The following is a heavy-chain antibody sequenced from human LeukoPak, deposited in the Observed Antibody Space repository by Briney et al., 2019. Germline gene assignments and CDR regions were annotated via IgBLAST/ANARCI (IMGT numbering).Heavy chain of an antibody. CDR1: GGSISSYY. Sequence: SETLSLTCTVSGGSISSYYWSWIRQPPGKGLEWIGYIYYSGSTNYNPSLKSRVTISVDTSKNQFSLKLSSVTAADTAVYYCARDSGYHYSSGYPEYFQHWGQGTLVTVSS. J-gene: IGHJ1*01. CDR3: ARDSGYHYSSGYPEYFQH. D-gene: IGHD6-19*01. CDR2: IYYSGST. V-gene: IGHV4-59*01.